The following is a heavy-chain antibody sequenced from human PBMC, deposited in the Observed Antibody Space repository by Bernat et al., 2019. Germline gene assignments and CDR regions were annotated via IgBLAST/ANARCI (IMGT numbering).Heavy chain of an antibody. Sequence: EVQLVESGGGLVQPGGSLRLSCAASGFTVSSNYMSWVRQAPGKGLEWVSVIYSGGSTYYADSVKGRFTIARDNSKNTLYLQMNSLRAEDTAVYYCARGRSAVAGTDYWGQGTLVTVAS. CDR2: IYSGGST. V-gene: IGHV3-66*01. J-gene: IGHJ4*02. CDR3: ARGRSAVAGTDY. D-gene: IGHD6-19*01. CDR1: GFTVSSNY.